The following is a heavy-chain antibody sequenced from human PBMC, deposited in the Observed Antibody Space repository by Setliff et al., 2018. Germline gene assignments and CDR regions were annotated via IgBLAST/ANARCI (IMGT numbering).Heavy chain of an antibody. V-gene: IGHV1-18*01. D-gene: IGHD2-15*01. Sequence: ASVKVSCKASGHIFSSYGISWVRQAPGQELEWMGWISSYNDVTNYEQRFQGRVTMTTDTSASAAYMELRGLRPDDTAIYYCAISSLSICSGGSCPNAFDIWGQGTLVTVSS. CDR2: ISSYNDVT. CDR1: GHIFSSYG. J-gene: IGHJ3*02. CDR3: AISSLSICSGGSCPNAFDI.